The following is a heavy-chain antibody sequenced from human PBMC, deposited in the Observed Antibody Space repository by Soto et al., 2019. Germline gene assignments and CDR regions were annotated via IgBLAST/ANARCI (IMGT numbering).Heavy chain of an antibody. D-gene: IGHD6-25*01. CDR1: GYTFTSYG. Sequence: QVQLVQSGAEVKKPGASVKVSCKASGYTFTSYGISWVRQAPGQGLEWMGWINAYNGNTNYAQKLQGRVTMTTDTSTRTAYMELRSLRSDDTAVYCCARDNGYGGAEWQFDPWGQGTLVIVSS. CDR2: INAYNGNT. V-gene: IGHV1-18*01. CDR3: ARDNGYGGAEWQFDP. J-gene: IGHJ5*02.